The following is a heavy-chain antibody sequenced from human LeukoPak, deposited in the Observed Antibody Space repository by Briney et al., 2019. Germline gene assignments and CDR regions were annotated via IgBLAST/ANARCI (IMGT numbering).Heavy chain of an antibody. CDR1: GFTFSSYY. V-gene: IGHV3-13*01. CDR2: IGVAGHT. CDR3: AREFCGSAGCAGGWYFDL. J-gene: IGHJ2*01. D-gene: IGHD2-2*01. Sequence: GGSLRLSCAASGFTFSSYYFHWVRQAPGKGLEWVSAIGVAGHTYYADSVKGRFTISRENAENSLYLQMNSLTAGDTALYYCAREFCGSAGCAGGWYFDLWGRGMVVTVSS.